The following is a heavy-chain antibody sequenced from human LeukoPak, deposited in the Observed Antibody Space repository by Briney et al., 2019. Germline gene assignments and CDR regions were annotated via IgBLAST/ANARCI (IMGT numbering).Heavy chain of an antibody. CDR3: ARAVAVAGTFKFDF. J-gene: IGHJ4*02. V-gene: IGHV4-59*01. Sequence: PSETLSLTCTVSGGSISGNYWTWIRQPPGKGLDYIGHVFYTGSTNYSPSPKSRVTISIDTSKSHFSLKLTSVTAADTAVYYCARAVAVAGTFKFDFWGQGTLVTVSS. D-gene: IGHD6-19*01. CDR2: VFYTGST. CDR1: GGSISGNY.